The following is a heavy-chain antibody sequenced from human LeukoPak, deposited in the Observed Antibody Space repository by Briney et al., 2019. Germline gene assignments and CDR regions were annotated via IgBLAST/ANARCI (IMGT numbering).Heavy chain of an antibody. D-gene: IGHD6-19*01. CDR3: ASRIAVAGTSGAFDI. J-gene: IGHJ3*02. Sequence: GESLKISCKGSGYSFTSYRIGWVRQMPGKGLXXXXXIYPGDSDTRXXXXXXXXXXISAXKSISTAYLQWSSLKASDTAMYYCASRIAVAGTSGAFDIWGQGTMVTVSS. CDR1: GYSFTSYR. V-gene: IGHV5-51*01. CDR2: IYPGDSDT.